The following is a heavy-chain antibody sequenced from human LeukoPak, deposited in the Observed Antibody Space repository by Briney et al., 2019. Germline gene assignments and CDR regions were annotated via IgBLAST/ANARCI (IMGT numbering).Heavy chain of an antibody. CDR3: AKGVGTLWYYYVMDV. Sequence: PGGSLRLSCAASAFTFSNYAMTWVRQAPGEGLEWVSCISGSGGSTYYADSVKGRFTISRDNSKNTLYLQMNSLRAEDTAVYYCAKGVGTLWYYYVMDVWGQGTTVTVSS. J-gene: IGHJ6*02. CDR1: AFTFSNYA. V-gene: IGHV3-23*01. D-gene: IGHD4-23*01. CDR2: ISGSGGST.